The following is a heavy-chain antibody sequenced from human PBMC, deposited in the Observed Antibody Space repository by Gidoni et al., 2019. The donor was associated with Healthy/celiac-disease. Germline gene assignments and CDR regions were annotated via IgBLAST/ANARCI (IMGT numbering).Heavy chain of an antibody. J-gene: IGHJ5*01. V-gene: IGHV3-33*01. Sequence: VKMVETGGGVVQPGRSRTLPCAASGSPFNSYGMHWVRQAPGKGPEWVAVIWYDGSNKYYADSVKGRFTISRDNSKNTLYLQMNSLRAEDTAVYYCARGVHIVVVTAILDPWGQGTLVTVSS. CDR3: ARGVHIVVVTAILDP. CDR1: GSPFNSYG. CDR2: IWYDGSNK. D-gene: IGHD2-21*02.